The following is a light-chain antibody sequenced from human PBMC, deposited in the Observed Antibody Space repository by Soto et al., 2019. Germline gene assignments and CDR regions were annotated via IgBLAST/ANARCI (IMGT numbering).Light chain of an antibody. CDR2: GAS. CDR3: QQYWRSPPTYT. V-gene: IGKV3-20*01. J-gene: IGKJ2*01. CDR1: QSISSNY. Sequence: EIVLTQSPGTLSLSPGERATLSCRASQSISSNYLAWYQQKPGQAPSLLIYGASTRATGIPDRFSGSGSGTYFPLTINSLEPEAFSVYYCQQYWRSPPTYTFGQGTKLQIK.